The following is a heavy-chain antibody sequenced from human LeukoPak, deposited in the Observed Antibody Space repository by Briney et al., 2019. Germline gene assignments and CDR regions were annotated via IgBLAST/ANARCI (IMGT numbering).Heavy chain of an antibody. J-gene: IGHJ6*02. D-gene: IGHD3-22*01. CDR3: ARDKTMIVVVTYYYGMDV. Sequence: GGSLRLSCAASGFTFSSYAMHWVRQAPGKGLEWVAVISYDGSNKCYADSVKGRFTISRGNSKNTLYLQMNSLRAEDTAVYYCARDKTMIVVVTYYYGMDVWGQGTTVTVSS. CDR1: GFTFSSYA. V-gene: IGHV3-30-3*01. CDR2: ISYDGSNK.